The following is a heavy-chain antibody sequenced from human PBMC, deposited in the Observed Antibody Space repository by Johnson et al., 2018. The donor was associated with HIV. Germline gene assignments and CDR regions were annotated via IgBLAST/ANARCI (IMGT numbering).Heavy chain of an antibody. D-gene: IGHD6-13*01. CDR1: GFTFSNYW. J-gene: IGHJ3*02. V-gene: IGHV3-7*04. Sequence: VQLVESGGGLVQPGGSLRLSCAASGFTFSNYWMSWVRQAPGKGLEWVANINEDGSEEYYVDPVKGRFTISRDNAKNSLYLQMNSLRAEDTAVYYCARGIAAAGTDAFEIWGQGTRVTVSS. CDR2: INEDGSEE. CDR3: ARGIAAAGTDAFEI.